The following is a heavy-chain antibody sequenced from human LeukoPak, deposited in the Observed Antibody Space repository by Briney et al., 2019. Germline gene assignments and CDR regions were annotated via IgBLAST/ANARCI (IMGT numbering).Heavy chain of an antibody. D-gene: IGHD3-3*01. CDR1: GFTFSSHS. J-gene: IGHJ3*02. V-gene: IGHV3-21*01. CDR2: ISSSSCYI. CDR3: ARVGITIFGASQEAFDI. Sequence: GGCLRLSCAASGFTFSSHSMNWVRQAPGKGLEWVSPISSSSCYIYYADSVEGRFTISRDNAKNSLYLQMNSLRAEDTAVYYCARVGITIFGASQEAFDIWGQGTMVSVSS.